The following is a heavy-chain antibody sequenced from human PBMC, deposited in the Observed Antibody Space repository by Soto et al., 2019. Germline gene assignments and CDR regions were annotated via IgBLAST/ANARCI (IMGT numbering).Heavy chain of an antibody. V-gene: IGHV1-69*08. D-gene: IGHD2-21*02. CDR2: IIPILGTT. J-gene: IGHJ4*02. Sequence: QVQLMQSGAEVKKPGSSVKVSCKASGGSFSRYTVSWVRQAPGQGLEWIGRIIPILGTTNYAQKFQGRVTITADKSTSADYMKLSSLTSEDTAVYYCARSADSADLLYYFEYWGQGTLVTVSS. CDR1: GGSFSRYT. CDR3: ARSADSADLLYYFEY.